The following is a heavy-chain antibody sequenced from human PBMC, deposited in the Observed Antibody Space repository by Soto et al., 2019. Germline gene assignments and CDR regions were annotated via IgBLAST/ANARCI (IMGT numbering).Heavy chain of an antibody. J-gene: IGHJ4*02. CDR2: IIPIFGTA. V-gene: IGHV1-69*01. CDR1: GGTFGSYA. D-gene: IGHD4-17*01. Sequence: QVQLVQSGAEVKKPGSSVKVSCKASGGTFGSYAISWVRQAPGQGLEWMGGIIPIFGTANYAQKFQGRVTTTADESMSTAYMELSSLRSEDTAVYYCARGVYGGNTPYFDYWGQGTLVTVSS. CDR3: ARGVYGGNTPYFDY.